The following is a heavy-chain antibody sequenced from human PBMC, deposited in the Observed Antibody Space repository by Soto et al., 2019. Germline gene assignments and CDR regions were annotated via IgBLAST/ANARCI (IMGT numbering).Heavy chain of an antibody. V-gene: IGHV3-21*01. D-gene: IGHD3-10*01. CDR1: GFTFSSYS. CDR2: ISSSSSYI. CDR3: ARVGMVRGVIITLDY. J-gene: IGHJ4*02. Sequence: GESLKISCAASGFTFSSYSMNWVRQAPGKGLEWVSSISSSSSYIYYADSVKGRFTISRDNAKNSLYLQMNSLRAEDTAVYYCARVGMVRGVIITLDYWGQGTLVTVSS.